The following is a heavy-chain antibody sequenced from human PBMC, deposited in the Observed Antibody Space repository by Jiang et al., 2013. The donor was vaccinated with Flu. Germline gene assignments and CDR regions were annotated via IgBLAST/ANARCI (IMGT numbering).Heavy chain of an antibody. V-gene: IGHV4-39*07. CDR3: ASQHWDHGVGSYYMSH. D-gene: IGHD3-10*01. CDR1: GGSIISEKSY. CDR2: IYYSGTT. J-gene: IGHJ4*02. Sequence: GPGLVKPSETLSLRCSVSGGSIISEKSYWGWIRQPPGQGLEWIGSIYYSGTTYYNPSLKSRVTMSVDTSKKQFSLRLTSVTAADTAVYYCASQHWDHGVGSYYMSHWGQGALVTVSS.